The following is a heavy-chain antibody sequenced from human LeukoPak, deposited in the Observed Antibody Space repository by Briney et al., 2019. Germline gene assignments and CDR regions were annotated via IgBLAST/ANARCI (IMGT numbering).Heavy chain of an antibody. CDR1: GYTFTRYY. J-gene: IGHJ4*02. Sequence: EASVKVSCKTSGYTFTRYYMQWVRQAPGHGLEWMGIINPISGATDYAQKFQGRVTMTRDTSASTVYMELSSLRSEDTAMYYCARLPYRDGVAQDYWGQGTLVTVSP. CDR3: ARLPYRDGVAQDY. CDR2: INPISGAT. V-gene: IGHV1-46*01. D-gene: IGHD3-16*02.